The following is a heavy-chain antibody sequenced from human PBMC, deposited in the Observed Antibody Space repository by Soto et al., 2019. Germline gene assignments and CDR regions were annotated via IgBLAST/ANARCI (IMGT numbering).Heavy chain of an antibody. CDR2: ISGYNGET. J-gene: IGHJ6*02. CDR1: GYTFGYYG. Sequence: ASVKVSCKASGYTFGYYGITWVRQAPGQGPEWMGWISGYNGETKYAQNLEGRVTMTRDTSTSTVYMELRSLRSDDTAVYFCARYGVGNAVGYFHYYGMDVWGQGTTVTVSS. CDR3: ARYGVGNAVGYFHYYGMDV. D-gene: IGHD1-26*01. V-gene: IGHV1-18*01.